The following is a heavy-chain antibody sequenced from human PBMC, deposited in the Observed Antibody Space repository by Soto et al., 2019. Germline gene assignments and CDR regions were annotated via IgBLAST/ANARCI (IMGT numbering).Heavy chain of an antibody. V-gene: IGHV3-21*01. CDR3: ARGSNGDLDY. CDR2: ISTTSAYI. Sequence: GGSLRLSCAASGFTFNGYIMNWVRQAPGEGLEWVSSISTTSAYIYYADSVKGRFTVSRDNAENSLYLQMNNLRAEDTAVYYCARGSNGDLDYWGQGTLVTVSS. J-gene: IGHJ4*02. CDR1: GFTFNGYI. D-gene: IGHD4-17*01.